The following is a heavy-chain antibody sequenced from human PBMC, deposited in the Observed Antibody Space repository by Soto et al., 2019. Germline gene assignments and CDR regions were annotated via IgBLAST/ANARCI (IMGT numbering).Heavy chain of an antibody. D-gene: IGHD3-22*01. CDR3: ARWGGLYYYDSSGYYDY. V-gene: IGHV3-7*03. J-gene: IGHJ4*02. CDR2: IKQDGSEK. Sequence: PGGSLRLSCAASGFTFSSYWMSWVRQAPGKGLEWVANIKQDGSEKYYVDSVKGRFTISRDNAKNSLYLQMNSLRAEDTAVYYCARWGGLYYYDSSGYYDYWGQGTLVTSPQ. CDR1: GFTFSSYW.